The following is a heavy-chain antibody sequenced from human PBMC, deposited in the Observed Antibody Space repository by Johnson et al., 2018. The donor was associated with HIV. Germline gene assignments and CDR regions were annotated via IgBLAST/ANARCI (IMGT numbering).Heavy chain of an antibody. Sequence: QVQVLESGGGLIQPGGSLRLSCAASGFTVSSNYMSWVRQAPGKGLEWVAVISYAGSTKYYADSVKGRFTISRDNSKNSLYLQMNSLRAEDTAMYYCARQFRSVGAPDAFDIWGQGTMVTVSS. J-gene: IGHJ3*02. D-gene: IGHD1-26*01. CDR1: GFTVSSNY. CDR2: ISYAGSTK. CDR3: ARQFRSVGAPDAFDI. V-gene: IGHV3-30*03.